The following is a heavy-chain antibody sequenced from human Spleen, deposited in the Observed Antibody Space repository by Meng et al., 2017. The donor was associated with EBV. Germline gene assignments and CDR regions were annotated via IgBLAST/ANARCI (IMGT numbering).Heavy chain of an antibody. CDR2: IFYSGST. V-gene: IGHV4-39*07. J-gene: IGHJ5*01. CDR1: VGSISGSFYY. D-gene: IGHD5-12*01. Sequence: QLEMRQSVPGLGKPLRTVSLACAGSVGSISGSFYYWGWIRQPPGKGLEWIGSIFYSGSTYYNPSLKSRVTMSVDTSKNQFSLKLTSVTAADTAMYYCAREGSGYGNNFFDSWGQGPLVTVSS. CDR3: AREGSGYGNNFFDS.